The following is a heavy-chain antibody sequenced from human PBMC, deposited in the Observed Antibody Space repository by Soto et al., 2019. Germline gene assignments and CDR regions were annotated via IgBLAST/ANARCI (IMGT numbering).Heavy chain of an antibody. Sequence: QVQLVESGGGVVQPGRSLRLSCAASGFTFSSYGMHWVRQAPGKGLEWVAVISYDGSNKYYADSVKGRFTIARDKSKNTLYLQMRSLRAEDTAVYYCVKDGSSGWPYYYGLDVWGQGTSVTVSS. CDR2: ISYDGSNK. CDR3: VKDGSSGWPYYYGLDV. J-gene: IGHJ6*02. CDR1: GFTFSSYG. D-gene: IGHD6-19*01. V-gene: IGHV3-30*18.